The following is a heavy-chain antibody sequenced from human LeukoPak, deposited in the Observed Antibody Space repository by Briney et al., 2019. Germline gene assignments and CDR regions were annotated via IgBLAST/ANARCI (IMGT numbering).Heavy chain of an antibody. Sequence: PGGSLRLSCAASGFTFSSYSMNWVRQASGKGLEWVGRIRSTANGYATAYAASVKGRFTISRDNSKNTLYLQMNSLRAEDTAVYYCARGPSGYHNTGGQGTLVTVSS. D-gene: IGHD5-12*01. CDR1: GFTFSSYS. J-gene: IGHJ4*02. V-gene: IGHV3-73*01. CDR3: ARGPSGYHNT. CDR2: IRSTANGYAT.